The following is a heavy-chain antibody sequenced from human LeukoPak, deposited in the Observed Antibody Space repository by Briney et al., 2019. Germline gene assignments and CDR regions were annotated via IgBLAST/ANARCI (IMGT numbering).Heavy chain of an antibody. J-gene: IGHJ4*02. CDR1: GFNFDRFT. Sequence: GGSLRLSCVASGFNFDRFTMHWVRQAPGRGLEWVAIISYDGSNRYYLDSVKGRFTISRDNSENTLYLQMNSLRGEDTAVYYCARDWLASFYFDLWGQGTLVTVSS. CDR2: ISYDGSNR. CDR3: ARDWLASFYFDL. D-gene: IGHD3-10*01. V-gene: IGHV3-30-3*01.